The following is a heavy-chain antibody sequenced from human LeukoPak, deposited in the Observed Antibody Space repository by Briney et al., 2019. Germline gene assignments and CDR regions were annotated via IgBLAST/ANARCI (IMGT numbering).Heavy chain of an antibody. Sequence: ASVKVSCKASGYTFLNYDFTWVRQAPGQGLEWMGWISAHNYNTIYAQRFQGRVTMTADTSTTTAYMEPRSLRSDDTAVYYCARVADYGSGSHLFDYWGQGTLVAVSS. D-gene: IGHD3-10*01. V-gene: IGHV1-18*01. J-gene: IGHJ4*02. CDR1: GYTFLNYD. CDR2: ISAHNYNT. CDR3: ARVADYGSGSHLFDY.